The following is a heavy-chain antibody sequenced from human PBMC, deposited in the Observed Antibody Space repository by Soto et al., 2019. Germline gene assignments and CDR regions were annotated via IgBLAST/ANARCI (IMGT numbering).Heavy chain of an antibody. CDR2: IKSKTDGGTT. CDR1: GFTFSNAW. D-gene: IGHD6-19*01. Sequence: EVQLVESGGGLVKPGGSLRLSCAASGFTFSNAWMSWVRQAPGKGLEWVGRIKSKTDGGTTDYAAPVKGRFTISRDDSKNTLYLQIHRLKTEDTAVYYCTTDASVAGTPHYFDYWGQGTLVTVSS. CDR3: TTDASVAGTPHYFDY. V-gene: IGHV3-15*01. J-gene: IGHJ4*02.